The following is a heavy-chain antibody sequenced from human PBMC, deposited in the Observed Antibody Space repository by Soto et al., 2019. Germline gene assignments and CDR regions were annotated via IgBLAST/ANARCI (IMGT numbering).Heavy chain of an antibody. CDR2: ISYSGST. Sequence: QVQLQESGPGLVKPSETLSLTCTVSSGSMSSYYWSWIRQPPGKGLEWIGYISYSGSTVTNPSHKSRVTISVDTTMNQSSLKLSSVSAADTAVYYCARGASYYYYMDVWGKGTTVTVSS. D-gene: IGHD3-16*01. J-gene: IGHJ6*03. CDR1: SGSMSSYY. CDR3: ARGASYYYYMDV. V-gene: IGHV4-59*01.